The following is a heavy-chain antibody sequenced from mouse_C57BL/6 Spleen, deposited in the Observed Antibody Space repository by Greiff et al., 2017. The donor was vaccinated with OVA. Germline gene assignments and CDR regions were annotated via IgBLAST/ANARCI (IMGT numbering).Heavy chain of an antibody. CDR2: INPNNGGT. J-gene: IGHJ3*01. Sequence: EVQLQQSGPELVKPGASVKISCKASGYTFTDYYMNWVKQSHGKSLEWIGDINPNNGGTSYNQKFKGKATLTVDKSSSTAYMELRSLTSEDSAVYYCLSSYVDWFAYWGQGTLVTVSA. CDR1: GYTFTDYY. CDR3: LSSYVDWFAY. V-gene: IGHV1-26*01. D-gene: IGHD1-1*01.